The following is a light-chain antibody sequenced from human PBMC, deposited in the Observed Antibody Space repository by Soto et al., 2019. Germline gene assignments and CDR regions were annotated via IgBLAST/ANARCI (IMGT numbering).Light chain of an antibody. CDR3: CSYAGTTTWV. CDR2: EVT. V-gene: IGLV2-23*02. CDR1: SSDVGSHNF. Sequence: QSALTQPASVSGSPGQSITISCTGTSSDVGSHNFVSWYQQRPGKAPKLMIFEVTKRPSGVSSRFSASKSGNTASLTISGVLAEDEADHYCCSYAGTTTWVFGGGTKLTVL. J-gene: IGLJ2*01.